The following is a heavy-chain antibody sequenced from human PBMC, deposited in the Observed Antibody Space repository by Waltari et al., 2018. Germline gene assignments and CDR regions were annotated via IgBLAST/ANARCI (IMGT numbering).Heavy chain of an antibody. Sequence: QVQLQESGPGLVKPSETLSLICSVSGGSISTHFGGWIRQPPGKTLEWIGDIYASGSTNDNPCRTRRVTISLDMSENQFSLKLRSVRAADTAVYYGAGASYGAGSSWFDPWGQGNLVTVSS. CDR1: GGSISTHF. V-gene: IGHV4-59*11. CDR3: AGASYGAGSSWFDP. CDR2: IYASGST. D-gene: IGHD3-10*01. J-gene: IGHJ5*02.